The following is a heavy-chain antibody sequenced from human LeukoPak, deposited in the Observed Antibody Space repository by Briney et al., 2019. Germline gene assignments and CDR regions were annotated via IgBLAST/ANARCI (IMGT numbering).Heavy chain of an antibody. Sequence: GGSLRLSCAASGFTVSSNYMSWVRQAPGKGLEWVSVIYSGGSTYYEDSVKGRFTISIDNSKNTLYLQMNSLRAEDTAVYYCARGPFDLWFGELLTDYWGQGTLVTVSS. CDR2: IYSGGST. V-gene: IGHV3-53*01. CDR1: GFTVSSNY. D-gene: IGHD3-10*01. CDR3: ARGPFDLWFGELLTDY. J-gene: IGHJ4*02.